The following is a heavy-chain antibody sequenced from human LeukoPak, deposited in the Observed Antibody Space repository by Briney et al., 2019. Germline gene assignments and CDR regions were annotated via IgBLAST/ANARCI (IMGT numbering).Heavy chain of an antibody. CDR2: IYPLETT. Sequence: SETLSLTCTVSGDSVNSGAYYWSWHRQPAGKEPEWIGRIYPLETTNYNPSLKSRVAISVDTSKNQFSPKLSSVTAADTAVYYCASYYDSSGYSPFDYWGQGTLVTVSS. V-gene: IGHV4-61*02. CDR1: GDSVNSGAYY. J-gene: IGHJ4*02. D-gene: IGHD3-22*01. CDR3: ASYYDSSGYSPFDY.